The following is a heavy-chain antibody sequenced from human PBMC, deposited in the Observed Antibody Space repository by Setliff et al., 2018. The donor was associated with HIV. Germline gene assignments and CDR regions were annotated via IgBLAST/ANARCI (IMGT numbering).Heavy chain of an antibody. CDR1: GGSFSGYY. CDR3: ARGAGGYSYG. CDR2: INHSGST. J-gene: IGHJ4*02. Sequence: SETLSLTCAVYGGSFSGYYWSWIRQPPGKGLEWIGEINHSGSTNYNPSLKSRVTISVDTSKNQFSRKLSSVTAADTAVYDCARGAGGYSYGWGQGTLVTVSS. D-gene: IGHD5-18*01. V-gene: IGHV4-34*01.